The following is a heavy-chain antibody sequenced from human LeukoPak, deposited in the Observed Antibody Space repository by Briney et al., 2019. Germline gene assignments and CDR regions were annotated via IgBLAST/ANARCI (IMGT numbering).Heavy chain of an antibody. CDR2: IYYSGST. Sequence: SETLSLTCTVSGGSISSSYSYWGWLRQPPGKGLEWLGNIYYSGSTYYSPSLTSRVTVSVDTSENQFSLKLSSVTAADTAVYYCARAHSIASYYYGVDVWGQGTTVTVSS. V-gene: IGHV4-39*07. CDR3: ARAHSIASYYYGVDV. D-gene: IGHD2/OR15-2a*01. CDR1: GGSISSSYSY. J-gene: IGHJ6*02.